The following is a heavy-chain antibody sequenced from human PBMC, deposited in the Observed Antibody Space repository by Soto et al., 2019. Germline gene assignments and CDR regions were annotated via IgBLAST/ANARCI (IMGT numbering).Heavy chain of an antibody. CDR2: TYWNGDR. CDR1: GFSLTTSGMG. J-gene: IGHJ6*02. Sequence: QITLKESGPTLVKPTQTLTLTGTFSGFSLTTSGMGVGWIRQPPGKALDWLALTYWNGDRRYSPSLKSRVAITTDTSKNQVVLTMANMDPVDTATYYCARIKGITYDWIADGMDVWGQGTTVTVSS. CDR3: ARIKGITYDWIADGMDV. D-gene: IGHD1-20*01. V-gene: IGHV2-5*01.